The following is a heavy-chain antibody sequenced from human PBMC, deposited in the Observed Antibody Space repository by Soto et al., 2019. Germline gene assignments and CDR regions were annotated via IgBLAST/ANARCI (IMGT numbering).Heavy chain of an antibody. J-gene: IGHJ3*02. D-gene: IGHD2-15*01. CDR3: ARGISPQPQLAFDI. V-gene: IGHV1-2*04. CDR1: GYTFTGYY. Sequence: ASVKVSCKASGYTFTGYYMHWVRQAPGQGLEWMGWINPNSGGTNYAQKFQGWVTMTRDTSISTAYMELSRLRSYDMAVYYCARGISPQPQLAFDIWGQGTMVTVSS. CDR2: INPNSGGT.